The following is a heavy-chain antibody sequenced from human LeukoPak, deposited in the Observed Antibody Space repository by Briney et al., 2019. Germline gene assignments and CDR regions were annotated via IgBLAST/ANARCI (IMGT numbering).Heavy chain of an antibody. D-gene: IGHD6-19*01. CDR2: IYHSGST. CDR3: AREEEAAVAGTCLDY. J-gene: IGHJ4*02. V-gene: IGHV4-4*02. Sequence: SETLSLTCAVSGGSISSSNWWSWVRQPPGRGLEWIGEIYHSGSTNYNPSLKSRVTISVDKSKNQFSLKLSSVTAADTAVYYCAREEEAAVAGTCLDYWGQGTLVTVSS. CDR1: GGSISSSNW.